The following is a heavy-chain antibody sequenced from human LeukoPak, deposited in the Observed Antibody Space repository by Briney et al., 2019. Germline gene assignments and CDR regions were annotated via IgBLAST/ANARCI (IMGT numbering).Heavy chain of an antibody. V-gene: IGHV1-58*01. CDR1: VFTFTSSA. CDR3: AADPPRDGYNYHY. D-gene: IGHD5-24*01. Sequence: SVKVSCKASVFTFTSSAVQWVRQARGQRLEWIGWIVVGSGNTNYAQKFQERVTITRDMSTSTAYMELSSLRSEDTAVYYCAADPPRDGYNYHYWGQGTLVTVSS. J-gene: IGHJ4*02. CDR2: IVVGSGNT.